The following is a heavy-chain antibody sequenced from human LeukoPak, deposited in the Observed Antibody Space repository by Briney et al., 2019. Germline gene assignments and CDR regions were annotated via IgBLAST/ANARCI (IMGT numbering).Heavy chain of an antibody. CDR1: GFTFSSYG. J-gene: IGHJ4*02. CDR3: AKDVMASNYYDKYTQPDY. CDR2: IRYDGSNK. Sequence: GGSLRLSCAASGFTFSSYGMHWVRQAPGKGLEWVAFIRYDGSNKYYADSVKGRFTISRDNSKNTLYLQMNSLRAEDTAVYYCAKDVMASNYYDKYTQPDYWGQGTPVTVSS. V-gene: IGHV3-30*02. D-gene: IGHD3-22*01.